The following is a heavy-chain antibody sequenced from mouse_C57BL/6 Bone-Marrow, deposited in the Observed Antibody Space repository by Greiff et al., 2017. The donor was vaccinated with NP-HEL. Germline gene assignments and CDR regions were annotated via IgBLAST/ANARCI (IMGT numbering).Heavy chain of an antibody. V-gene: IGHV1-63*01. CDR1: GYTFTNYW. CDR3: ARTRYWYFDV. J-gene: IGHJ1*03. CDR2: LYPGGVYS. Sequence: VQLQQSGAELVRPGTSVKMSCEASGYTFTNYWIGWAKQRPGHGLEWIGDLYPGGVYSNYNEKFQGKATLTADKSSSTAYMQFSSLTSEDSAIYYCARTRYWYFDVWGTGTTVTVSS.